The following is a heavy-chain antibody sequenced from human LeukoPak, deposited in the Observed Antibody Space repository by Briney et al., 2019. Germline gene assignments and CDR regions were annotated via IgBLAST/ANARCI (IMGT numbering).Heavy chain of an antibody. V-gene: IGHV4-34*01. J-gene: IGHJ4*02. CDR1: GGSISSYY. CDR3: ARGVYDFWSGSQDRFDY. D-gene: IGHD3-3*01. CDR2: INHSGST. Sequence: PSETLSLTCTVSGGSISSYYWSWIRQPPGKGLEWIGEINHSGSTNYNPSLKSRVTISVDTSKNQFSLKLSSVTAADTAVYYCARGVYDFWSGSQDRFDYWGQGTLVTVSS.